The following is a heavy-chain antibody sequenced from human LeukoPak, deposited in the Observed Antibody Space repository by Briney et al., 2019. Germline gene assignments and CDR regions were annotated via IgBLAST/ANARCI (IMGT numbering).Heavy chain of an antibody. CDR3: ARGGIYGDYFSFDP. CDR2: IYYSGST. V-gene: IGHV4-39*07. CDR1: GGSISSSSYY. Sequence: SETLSLTCIVSGGSISSSSYYWGWIRQPPGKGLEWIGSIYYSGSTYYNPSLKSRVTISVDTSKNQFSLKLSSVTAADTAVYYCARGGIYGDYFSFDPWGQGTLVTVSS. J-gene: IGHJ5*02. D-gene: IGHD4-17*01.